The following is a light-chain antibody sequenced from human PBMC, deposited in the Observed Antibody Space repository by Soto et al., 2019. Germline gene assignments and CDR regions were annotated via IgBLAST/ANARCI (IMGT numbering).Light chain of an antibody. V-gene: IGLV2-11*01. CDR2: DVN. CDR1: SSDVGDYKY. J-gene: IGLJ3*02. CDR3: SSYTTTSTLV. Sequence: QSALTQPRSVSGSLGQSVTISCTGISSDVGDYKYVSWYQQHPGRAPKFMIYDVNNRPSGVPDRFTGSKSGNTASLTISGLQAEDEADYYCSSYTTTSTLVFGGGTKVTVL.